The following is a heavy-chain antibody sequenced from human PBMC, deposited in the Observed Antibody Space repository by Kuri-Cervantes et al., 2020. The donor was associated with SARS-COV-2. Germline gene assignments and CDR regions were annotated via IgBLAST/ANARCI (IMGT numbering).Heavy chain of an antibody. D-gene: IGHD2-8*02. CDR3: AVLVARASGY. Sequence: ASVKVSCKASGGTFSSYTISWVRQAPGQGLEWMGWMNPNSGNTGYAQKFQGRVTMTRNTSISTAYMELSSLRSEDTAVYYCAVLVARASGYWGQGTLVTVSS. J-gene: IGHJ4*02. CDR1: GGTFSSYT. V-gene: IGHV1-8*02. CDR2: MNPNSGNT.